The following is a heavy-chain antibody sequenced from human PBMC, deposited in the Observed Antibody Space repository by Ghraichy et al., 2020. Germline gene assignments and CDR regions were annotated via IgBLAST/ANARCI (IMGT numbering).Heavy chain of an antibody. D-gene: IGHD1-7*01. V-gene: IGHV4-34*01. CDR2: INHSGST. Sequence: SETLSLTCAVYGGSFSGYYWSWIRQPPGKGLEWIGEINHSGSTNYNPSLKSRVTISVDTSKNQFSLKLSSVTAADTAVYYCARRTWYNWNYGPWGQGTLVTVSS. CDR3: ARRTWYNWNYGP. J-gene: IGHJ4*02. CDR1: GGSFSGYY.